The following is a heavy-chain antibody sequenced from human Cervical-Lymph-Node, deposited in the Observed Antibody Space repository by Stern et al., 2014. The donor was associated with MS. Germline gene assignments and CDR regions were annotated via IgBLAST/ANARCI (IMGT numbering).Heavy chain of an antibody. V-gene: IGHV5-51*01. Sequence: QLVQSGAEVKKPGESLKISCKGSGYTFTSNWIAWVRQMPGQGLEWMGIIYPYDSDTRDSPSFQGQVTISADKSISTAYLQWSRLKASDTAMYYCARAWGDAIDIWGHGTMVTVSS. CDR2: IYPYDSDT. CDR3: ARAWGDAIDI. D-gene: IGHD7-27*01. CDR1: GYTFTSNW. J-gene: IGHJ3*02.